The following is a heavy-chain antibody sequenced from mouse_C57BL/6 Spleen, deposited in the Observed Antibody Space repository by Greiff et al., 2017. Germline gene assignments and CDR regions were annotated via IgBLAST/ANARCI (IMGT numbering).Heavy chain of an antibody. J-gene: IGHJ4*01. V-gene: IGHV5-4*01. D-gene: IGHD1-1*01. Sequence: EVKVVESGGGLVKPGGSLKLSCAASGFTFSSYAMSWVRQTPEKRLEWVATISDGGSYTYYPDNVKGRFTISRDNAKNNLYLQMSHLKSEDTAMDDCARDIGSSYGYAMDYWGQGTSVTVSA. CDR1: GFTFSSYA. CDR2: ISDGGSYT. CDR3: ARDIGSSYGYAMDY.